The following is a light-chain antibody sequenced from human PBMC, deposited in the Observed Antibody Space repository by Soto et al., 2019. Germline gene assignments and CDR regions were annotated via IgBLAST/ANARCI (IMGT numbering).Light chain of an antibody. J-gene: IGKJ2*01. CDR2: AAS. CDR3: QQYYSYT. Sequence: AIRMTQSPSSLSASTGDRVTITCRASQGISSYLAWYQQKPGKAPKLLIYAASTLQSGVPSRFSDSGSGTDFTLTISCLQSEDFATYYCQQYYSYTFGQGTKLEIK. CDR1: QGISSY. V-gene: IGKV1-8*01.